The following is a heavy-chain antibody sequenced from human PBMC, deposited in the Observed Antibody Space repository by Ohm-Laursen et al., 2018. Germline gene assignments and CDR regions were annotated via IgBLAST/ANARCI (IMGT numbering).Heavy chain of an antibody. Sequence: SLRLSCTASGFTFSNYGMHWVRQAPGKGLEWVAVFWADGIKTYYADSVKGRFTISRDNSKNTLYLQMNSLRAEDTAVYYCARGPSGTATIGRGQGTLVTVSS. V-gene: IGHV3-33*01. CDR2: FWADGIKT. CDR1: GFTFSNYG. D-gene: IGHD5-24*01. J-gene: IGHJ4*02. CDR3: ARGPSGTATIG.